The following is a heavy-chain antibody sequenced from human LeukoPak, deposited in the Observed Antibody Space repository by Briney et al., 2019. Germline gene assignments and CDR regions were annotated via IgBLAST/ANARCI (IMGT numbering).Heavy chain of an antibody. D-gene: IGHD1-20*01. J-gene: IGHJ5*01. Sequence: ASVKVSCKASAYTFSGYSMHWVRQAPGQGLEWMGRINPNSGVTYYAQKFQGRVTMTSDTSITTAYMELSSLTSDDTATYYCARDASNWSAFDSWGQGTLVIVSS. CDR2: INPNSGVT. V-gene: IGHV1-2*06. CDR1: AYTFSGYS. CDR3: ARDASNWSAFDS.